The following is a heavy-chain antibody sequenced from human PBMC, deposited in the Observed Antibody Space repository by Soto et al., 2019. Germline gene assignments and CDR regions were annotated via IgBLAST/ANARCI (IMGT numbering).Heavy chain of an antibody. Sequence: QVQPVQSGAEVKKPGSSVKLSCKASGDTFTNYATTWVRQAPGQGLEWMGGIIPMFGAPTYAEKFQGRLTITADESTNTAYMELSSLRSDDTAVYYCARETKRRGWFSINQWGQGTLVTVSS. V-gene: IGHV1-69*12. CDR2: IIPMFGAP. J-gene: IGHJ4*02. CDR3: ARETKRRGWFSINQ. D-gene: IGHD6-19*01. CDR1: GDTFTNYA.